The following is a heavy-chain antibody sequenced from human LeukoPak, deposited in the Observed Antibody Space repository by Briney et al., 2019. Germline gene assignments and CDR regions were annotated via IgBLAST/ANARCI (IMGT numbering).Heavy chain of an antibody. CDR2: TYYRSQWFD. V-gene: IGHV6-1*01. CDR3: VRIRGLGLFDY. CDR1: GDSVSSNRAS. D-gene: IGHD1-26*01. Sequence: SQTLSLTCAISGDSVSSNRASWGWIRQSPSRGLEWLGRTYYRSQWFDDYAPSLRSRITINPDTSKNQFSLQLTSVTPEDTAVYYCVRIRGLGLFDYWGQGTLVTVSS. J-gene: IGHJ4*02.